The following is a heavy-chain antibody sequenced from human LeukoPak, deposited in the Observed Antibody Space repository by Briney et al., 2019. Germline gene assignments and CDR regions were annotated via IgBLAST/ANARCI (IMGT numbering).Heavy chain of an antibody. CDR1: GGSINKNNW. J-gene: IGHJ4*02. V-gene: IGHV4-4*02. CDR2: IHNNGDI. D-gene: IGHD3-9*01. Sequence: SGTLSLTCAVSGGSINKNNWWSWIRQSPGKGLEWIGEIHNNGDINYNPSHQSRVTMSMDNSKNQFFLMLSSVTAADTAVYYCATYYDILTAYTFDYWGQGTLVTVSS. CDR3: ATYYDILTAYTFDY.